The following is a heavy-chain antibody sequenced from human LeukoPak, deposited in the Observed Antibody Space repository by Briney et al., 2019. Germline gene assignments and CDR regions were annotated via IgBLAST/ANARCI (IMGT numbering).Heavy chain of an antibody. V-gene: IGHV6-1*01. CDR1: GDSVSSNSAA. CDR2: TYYRSKWYN. J-gene: IGHJ6*02. Sequence: SQTLSLTCAISGDSVSSNSAAWNWIRQSPSRGLEWLGRTYYRSKWYNDYAVSVKSRITINPDTSKNQFSLQLNSVTAADTAVYYCARGGIVVVVAANQPLSRGMDVWGQGTTVTVSS. CDR3: ARGGIVVVVAANQPLSRGMDV. D-gene: IGHD2-15*01.